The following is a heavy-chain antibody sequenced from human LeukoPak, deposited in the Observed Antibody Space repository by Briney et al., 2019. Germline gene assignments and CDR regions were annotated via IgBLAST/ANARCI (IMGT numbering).Heavy chain of an antibody. Sequence: PSQTLSLTCTVSGGSISSGSYYWSWIRQPAGKGLEWIGRIYTSGSTNYNPSLKSRVTISVDTSKNQFSLKLSSVTAADTAVYYCARGYSSAWYILEYWGQGTLVTVSS. J-gene: IGHJ4*02. CDR2: IYTSGST. CDR3: ARGYSSAWYILEY. V-gene: IGHV4-61*02. D-gene: IGHD6-25*01. CDR1: GGSISSGSYY.